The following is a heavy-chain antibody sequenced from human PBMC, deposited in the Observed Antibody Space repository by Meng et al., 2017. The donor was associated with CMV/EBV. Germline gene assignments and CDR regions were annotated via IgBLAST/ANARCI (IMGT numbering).Heavy chain of an antibody. CDR3: ARESRMFDY. CDR2: IYPGDSDT. Sequence: GGSLSLSCKGSGYSFTNYWVAWVRQMPGKGLEWMGIIYPGDSDTRYSPSFQGQVTISADKSISTAYLQWSSLKASDTAMYYCARESRMFDYWGQGTLVTVSS. J-gene: IGHJ4*02. CDR1: GYSFTNYW. V-gene: IGHV5-51*01.